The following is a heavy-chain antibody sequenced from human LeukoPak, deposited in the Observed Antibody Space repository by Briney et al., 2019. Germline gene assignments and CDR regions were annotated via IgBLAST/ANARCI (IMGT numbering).Heavy chain of an antibody. CDR2: MNPNSGNT. D-gene: IGHD3-3*01. CDR1: GYTFTSYD. CDR3: ARAPLFTISYYYYYMDV. J-gene: IGHJ6*03. Sequence: ASVKVSCKASGYTFTSYDINWVRQATGQGLEWMGWMNPNSGNTGYAQKFQGRVTITRNTSISTAYMELSSLRSEDTAVYYCARAPLFTISYYYYYMDVWGKGTTVTVSS. V-gene: IGHV1-8*03.